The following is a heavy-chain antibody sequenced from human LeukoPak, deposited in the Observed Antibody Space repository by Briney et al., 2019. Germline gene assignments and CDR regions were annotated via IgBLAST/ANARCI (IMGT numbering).Heavy chain of an antibody. CDR3: ARDHYYGSGSYYWGFYYYYYMDV. D-gene: IGHD3-10*01. CDR2: IYYSGST. Sequence: SETLSLTCTVSGGSISSSSYYWGWIRQPPGKGLEWIGSIYYSGSTYYNPSLKSRVTISVDTSKNQFSLKLISVTAADTAVYYCARDHYYGSGSYYWGFYYYYYMDVWGKGTTVTVSS. CDR1: GGSISSSSYY. V-gene: IGHV4-39*07. J-gene: IGHJ6*03.